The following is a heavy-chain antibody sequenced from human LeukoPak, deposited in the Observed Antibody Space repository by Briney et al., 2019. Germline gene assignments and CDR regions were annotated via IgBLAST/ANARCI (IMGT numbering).Heavy chain of an antibody. D-gene: IGHD3/OR15-3a*01. CDR2: IWYNGSRK. CDR1: EFTFSAFG. J-gene: IGHJ4*02. CDR3: AKDLSASVDWSMGY. Sequence: PGGSLRLSCTASEFTFSAFGMHWVRQAPGKGLEWVAVIWYNGSRKYYADSVKGRFTISRDNSQNTLYLHMNNLRAEDTAVYYCAKDLSASVDWSMGYWGQGTLVTVSS. V-gene: IGHV3-33*06.